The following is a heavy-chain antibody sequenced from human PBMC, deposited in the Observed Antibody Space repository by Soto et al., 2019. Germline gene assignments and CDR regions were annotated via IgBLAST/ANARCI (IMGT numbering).Heavy chain of an antibody. V-gene: IGHV4-31*02. Sequence: SETLSLTXTVSGDSLSSGGHYWSWIRQHPGKGLEWIGHIYDSVNTYYSPSLRSRVTISADMSKNQFSLNLRSVTAADTAVYYCARVDHRGYFAILTDYWGQGTLVTVSS. CDR1: GDSLSSGGHY. CDR2: IYDSVNT. J-gene: IGHJ4*02. D-gene: IGHD3-9*01. CDR3: ARVDHRGYFAILTDY.